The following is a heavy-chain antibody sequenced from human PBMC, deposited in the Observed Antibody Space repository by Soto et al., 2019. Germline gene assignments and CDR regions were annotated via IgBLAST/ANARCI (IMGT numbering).Heavy chain of an antibody. J-gene: IGHJ6*03. CDR2: INAGNGNT. CDR1: GYTFTSYA. Sequence: ASVKVSCKASGYTFTSYAMHWVRQAPGQRLEWMGWINAGNGNTKYSQKFQGRVTITRDTSASTAYMELSSLRSEDTAVYYCARNIGSGSPYYYYYYMDVWGKGTTV. V-gene: IGHV1-3*01. CDR3: ARNIGSGSPYYYYYYMDV. D-gene: IGHD6-19*01.